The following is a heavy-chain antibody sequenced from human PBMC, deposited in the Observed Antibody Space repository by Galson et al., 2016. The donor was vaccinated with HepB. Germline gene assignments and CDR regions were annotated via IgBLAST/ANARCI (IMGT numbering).Heavy chain of an antibody. CDR2: ISSSSNTI. Sequence: SLRLSCAASGFSISSYSMNWVRQAPGKGLEWVSYISSSSNTIYYADSVKGRFTISRDNAKNSLYLQMNSLRAEDTAVYYCARVGAFMEWSLGYWGQGTLVTVSS. V-gene: IGHV3-48*01. CDR3: ARVGAFMEWSLGY. CDR1: GFSISSYS. J-gene: IGHJ4*02. D-gene: IGHD3-3*02.